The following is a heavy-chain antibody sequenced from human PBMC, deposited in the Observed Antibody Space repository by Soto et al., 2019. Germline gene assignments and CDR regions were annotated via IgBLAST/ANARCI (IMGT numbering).Heavy chain of an antibody. CDR1: GXTFSRFE. V-gene: IGHV3-23*01. CDR3: AKDQRKPAIFGVVTLS. CDR2: IIGSGQTT. Sequence: GSLRLSCAGSGXTFSRFEMGWVRRVPGKGLEWGSAIIGSGQTTYYADSVKGRFTVSRENSNNTLYLQMNSLRAEETAVYYCAKDQRKPAIFGVVTLSWGQGTLVTVSS. J-gene: IGHJ5*02. D-gene: IGHD3-3*01.